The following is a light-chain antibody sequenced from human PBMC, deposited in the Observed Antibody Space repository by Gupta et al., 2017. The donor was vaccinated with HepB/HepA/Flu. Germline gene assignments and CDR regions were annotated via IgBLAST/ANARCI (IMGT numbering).Light chain of an antibody. CDR3: VLFRVGVFGM. V-gene: IGLV8-61*01. J-gene: IGLJ3*02. CDR2: NTN. Sequence: QTVVTQEPSFSVSPGGTVTLNCGLSSGSVSTSYYPSWYQQTPGQAPRPLIYNTNTRSAGVPYRFSGSILGNKAALTISGAQSDDECHYYCVLFRVGVFGMFGGGPKLTVL. CDR1: SGSVSTSYY.